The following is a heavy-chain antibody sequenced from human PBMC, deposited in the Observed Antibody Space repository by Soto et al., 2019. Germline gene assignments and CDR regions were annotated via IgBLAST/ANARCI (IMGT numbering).Heavy chain of an antibody. CDR2: IYYSGST. V-gene: IGHV4-39*01. CDR1: GGSISSSSYY. D-gene: IGHD2-2*01. J-gene: IGHJ4*02. CDR3: ARHCSSTSCYDY. Sequence: SETLSLTCTVSGGSISSSSYYWGWIRQPPGKGLEWIGSIYYSGSTYYNPSLKSRVTISVDTSKNQFSLKLSSVTAADTAVYYCARHCSSTSCYDYWGQGTLVTVSS.